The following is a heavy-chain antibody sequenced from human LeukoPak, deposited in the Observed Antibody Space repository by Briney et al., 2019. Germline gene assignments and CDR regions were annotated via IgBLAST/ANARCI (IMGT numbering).Heavy chain of an antibody. CDR2: INEDGSDK. CDR1: GFTFSNSW. J-gene: IGHJ4*02. Sequence: SGGSLRLSCAASGFTFSNSWMTWVRQAPGKGLEWVAHINEDGSDKYYVDSVTGRFSISRDNTKTLLYLQMSILRAEDTAVYYCATWSNAWEFDYWGQGTLVSVSS. D-gene: IGHD1-26*01. CDR3: ATWSNAWEFDY. V-gene: IGHV3-7*05.